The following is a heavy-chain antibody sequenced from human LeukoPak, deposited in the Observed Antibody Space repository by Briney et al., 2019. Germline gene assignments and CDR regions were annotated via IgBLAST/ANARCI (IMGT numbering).Heavy chain of an antibody. J-gene: IGHJ3*02. D-gene: IGHD2-15*01. CDR1: QFTFINYS. CDR3: ARAGPRVVAATRLYAFDI. Sequence: GRSLRLSCAASQFTFINYSMNWVRQAPGKGLEWVSSISSGSSYIYYADSVEGRFTTSRDNAKNSLYLQMDSLRAEDTAVYYCARAGPRVVAATRLYAFDIWGQGTMVTVSS. CDR2: ISSGSSYI. V-gene: IGHV3-21*01.